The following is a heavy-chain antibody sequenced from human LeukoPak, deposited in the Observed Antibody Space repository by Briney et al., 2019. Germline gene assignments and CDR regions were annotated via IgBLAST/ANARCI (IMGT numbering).Heavy chain of an antibody. CDR3: ATRGNTYGSAYFDY. D-gene: IGHD5-18*01. Sequence: SETLSLTCSVSGDSISRYYWSWIRQPPGKGPEWIGYVYYGGGTTYNPSLKSRVTISIDTSKNHFSLKLSSVTAADTAVYYCATRGNTYGSAYFDYWGQGILVTVSS. V-gene: IGHV4-59*08. J-gene: IGHJ4*02. CDR1: GDSISRYY. CDR2: VYYGGGT.